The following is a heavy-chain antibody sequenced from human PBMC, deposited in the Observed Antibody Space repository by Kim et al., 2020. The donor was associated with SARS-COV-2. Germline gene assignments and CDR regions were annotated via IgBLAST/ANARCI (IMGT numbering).Heavy chain of an antibody. J-gene: IGHJ4*02. CDR3: TTTMVRGGNY. D-gene: IGHD3-10*01. CDR2: AT. Sequence: ATAYAASVKGRFTISRDDSKNTAYLQMNSLKTEDTAVYYCTTTMVRGGNYWGQGTLVTVSS. V-gene: IGHV3-73*01.